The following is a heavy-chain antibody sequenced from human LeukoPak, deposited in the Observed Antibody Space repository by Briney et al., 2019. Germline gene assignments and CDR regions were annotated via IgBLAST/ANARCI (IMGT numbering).Heavy chain of an antibody. J-gene: IGHJ4*02. V-gene: IGHV5-51*01. CDR2: ICPGDSDT. CDR1: GYTFTNHW. Sequence: GESLKISCKGSGYTFTNHWIGWVRQMPGKGLEWMGNICPGDSDTRYSPSFQGQVTISADKSINTAYLQWSSLQASDTAMYYCARAGVNSARMYDYWGQGVLVTVSS. CDR3: ARAGVNSARMYDY. D-gene: IGHD2-8*01.